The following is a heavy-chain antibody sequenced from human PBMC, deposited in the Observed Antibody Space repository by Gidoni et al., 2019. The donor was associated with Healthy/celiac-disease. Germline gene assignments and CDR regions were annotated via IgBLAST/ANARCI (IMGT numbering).Heavy chain of an antibody. CDR2: ISSSSSYI. D-gene: IGHD6-6*01. CDR1: GFTFSRDS. V-gene: IGHV3-21*01. Sequence: EVQLVESGGGLVKPGGSLRLSCAASGFTFSRDSMNWVRQAPGKGLEGVSSISSSSSYISYADSVKGRFTISRDNAKNSLYLQMNSLRAEDTAVYYCARDPRGVGSSVSVDYWGQGTLVTVSS. J-gene: IGHJ4*02. CDR3: ARDPRGVGSSVSVDY.